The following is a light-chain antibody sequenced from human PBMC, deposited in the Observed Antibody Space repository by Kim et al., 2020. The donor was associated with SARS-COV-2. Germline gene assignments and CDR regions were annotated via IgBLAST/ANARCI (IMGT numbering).Light chain of an antibody. CDR3: QQYNNWPLS. V-gene: IGKV3-15*01. CDR1: QSVSNN. J-gene: IGKJ5*01. CDR2: GAS. Sequence: EIVMMQSPATLSVSPGERATLSCRASQSVSNNLAWYQQKPGQAPRLLIYGASTRATGIPARFSGSGSGTEFTLTISSLQSEDFAVFYCQQYNNWPLSFGQGTRLEIK.